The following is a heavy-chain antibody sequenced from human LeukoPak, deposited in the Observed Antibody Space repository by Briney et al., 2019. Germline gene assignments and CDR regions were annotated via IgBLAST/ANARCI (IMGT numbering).Heavy chain of an antibody. CDR1: RFAFSGYA. CDR2: ISGSGGSS. CDR3: GKGRDFWSGYNDY. J-gene: IGHJ4*02. Sequence: GGSLRLSCAASRFAFSGYAMNWVRQAPGKGLEWVSGISGSGGSSYYADSVKGRFTISRDNSKNMLYLQMNSLRAEGTAVYYCGKGRDFWSGYNDYWGQGTLVTVSS. D-gene: IGHD3-3*01. V-gene: IGHV3-23*01.